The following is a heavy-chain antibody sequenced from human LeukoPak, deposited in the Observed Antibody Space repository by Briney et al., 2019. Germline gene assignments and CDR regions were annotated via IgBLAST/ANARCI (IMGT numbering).Heavy chain of an antibody. D-gene: IGHD5-24*01. V-gene: IGHV4-30-2*01. CDR1: GGSISSGGYS. J-gene: IGHJ4*02. CDR3: ARLAEGEMATIAYFDY. CDR2: IYHSGST. Sequence: PQTLSLTCAVSGGSISSGGYSWSWIRQPPGKGLEWIGYIYHSGSTYYNPSLKSRVTISVDRSKNQFSLKLSSVTAADTAVYYCARLAEGEMATIAYFDYWGQGTLVTVSS.